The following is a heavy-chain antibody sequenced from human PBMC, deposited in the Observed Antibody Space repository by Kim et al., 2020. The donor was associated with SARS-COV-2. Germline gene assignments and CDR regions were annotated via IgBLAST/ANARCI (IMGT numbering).Heavy chain of an antibody. CDR2: ISAYNGNT. CDR1: GYTFTSYG. J-gene: IGHJ6*02. Sequence: ASVKVSCKASGYTFTSYGISWVRQAPGQGLEWMGWISAYNGNTNYAQKLQGRVTMTTDTSTSTAYMELRSLRSDDTAEYYCARASYDFWSGYYPIYYYYGMDVWGQGTMVTVSS. D-gene: IGHD3-3*01. CDR3: ARASYDFWSGYYPIYYYYGMDV. V-gene: IGHV1-18*01.